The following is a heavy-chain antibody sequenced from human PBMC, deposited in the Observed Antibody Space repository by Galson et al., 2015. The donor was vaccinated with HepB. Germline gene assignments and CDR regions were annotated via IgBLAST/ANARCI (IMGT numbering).Heavy chain of an antibody. CDR3: ARDRFYRDILTGYPPPIA. D-gene: IGHD3-9*01. CDR2: IKHDGSEK. J-gene: IGHJ5*02. V-gene: IGHV3-7*03. Sequence: SLRLSCAASGLSVGDNYMSWVRQAPGKGLEWVANIKHDGSEKYYVDSVKGRFTISRDNAKNSLYLQMNSLRAEDTAVYYCARDRFYRDILTGYPPPIAWGQGTLVTVSS. CDR1: GLSVGDNY.